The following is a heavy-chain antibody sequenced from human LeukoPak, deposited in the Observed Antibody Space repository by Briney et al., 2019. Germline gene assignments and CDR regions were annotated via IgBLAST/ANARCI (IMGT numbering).Heavy chain of an antibody. CDR3: ARVRNAHQLVTGQQLVRVFDY. Sequence: GGSLRLSCAASGFTFSDYYMSWIRQAPGKGLEWVSYISSSGSTIYYADSVKGRFTISRDNAKNSLYLQMNSLRAEDTAVYYCARVRNAHQLVTGQQLVRVFDYWGQGTLVTVSS. J-gene: IGHJ4*02. V-gene: IGHV3-11*01. CDR1: GFTFSDYY. D-gene: IGHD6-13*01. CDR2: ISSSGSTI.